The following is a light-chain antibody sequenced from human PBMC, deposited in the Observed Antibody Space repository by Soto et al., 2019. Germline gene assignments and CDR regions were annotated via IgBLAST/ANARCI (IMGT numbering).Light chain of an antibody. CDR3: QSYDSSNHVV. V-gene: IGLV6-57*02. J-gene: IGLJ2*01. CDR2: EYN. CDR1: SGNIASNF. Sequence: NFMLTQPHSVSESPGKTVTSSCTGSSGNIASNFVQWYQQRPDSVPTTVIFEYNQRPSGVPDRFSGSIDNSSNSASLTISGLKTEDEADYYCQSYDSSNHVVFGGGTKLTVL.